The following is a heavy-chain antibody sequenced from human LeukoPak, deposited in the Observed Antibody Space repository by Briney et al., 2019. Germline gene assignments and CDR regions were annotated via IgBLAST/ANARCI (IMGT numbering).Heavy chain of an antibody. D-gene: IGHD6-13*01. CDR1: GFTFSSYN. CDR2: ISSSGTYI. J-gene: IGHJ5*02. Sequence: GRSLRLSCAASGFTFSSYNMNWVRQAPGKGLEWVSSISSSGTYIYHADSVKGRFTISRDNAKNSLYLQMNSLRAEDTAVYYCARDSSSWYNWFDPWGQGTLVTVSS. V-gene: IGHV3-21*01. CDR3: ARDSSSWYNWFDP.